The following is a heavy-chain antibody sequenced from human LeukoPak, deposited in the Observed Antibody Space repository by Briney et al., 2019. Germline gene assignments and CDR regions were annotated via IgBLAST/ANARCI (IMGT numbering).Heavy chain of an antibody. Sequence: SETLSLTCTVSGGSISSYYWSWIRQPPGKGLEWIGYIYYSGSTNYNPSLKSRVTISVDTSKNQFSLKLSSVTAADTAVYYCARSRITMVRGVTRYYYYYYMDVWGKGTTVTVSS. CDR2: IYYSGST. CDR1: GGSISSYY. CDR3: ARSRITMVRGVTRYYYYYYMDV. V-gene: IGHV4-59*01. J-gene: IGHJ6*03. D-gene: IGHD3-10*01.